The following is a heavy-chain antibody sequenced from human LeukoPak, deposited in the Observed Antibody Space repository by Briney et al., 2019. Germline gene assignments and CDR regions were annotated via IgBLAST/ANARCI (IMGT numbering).Heavy chain of an antibody. CDR3: ARDYPTSGIVTIFDY. Sequence: SGGSLRLSGAASGLTFNNYAMTWVRQAPGKGLEWVSSITASGGSTYCADSVKGRFTISRDNSKNTLYLQMSSLRAEDTAVYYCARDYPTSGIVTIFDYWGQGTLVTFSS. CDR1: GLTFNNYA. J-gene: IGHJ4*02. V-gene: IGHV3-23*01. CDR2: ITASGGST. D-gene: IGHD1-1*01.